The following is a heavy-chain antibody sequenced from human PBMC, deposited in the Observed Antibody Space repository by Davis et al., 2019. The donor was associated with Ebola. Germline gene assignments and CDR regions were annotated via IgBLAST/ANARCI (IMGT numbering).Heavy chain of an antibody. CDR3: ARDLPGGDWYFDL. Sequence: GESLKISCAASGFTFSSYWMSWVRQAPGKGLEWVANIKQDGSEKNYVDSVKGRFTISRDNAKNSLYLQMNSLRAEDTAVYYCARDLPGGDWYFDLWGRGTLVTVSS. CDR1: GFTFSSYW. D-gene: IGHD1-14*01. V-gene: IGHV3-7*01. CDR2: IKQDGSEK. J-gene: IGHJ2*01.